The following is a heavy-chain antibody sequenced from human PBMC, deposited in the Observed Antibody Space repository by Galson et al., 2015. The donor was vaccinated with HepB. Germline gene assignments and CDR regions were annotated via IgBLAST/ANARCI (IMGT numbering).Heavy chain of an antibody. D-gene: IGHD3-9*01. V-gene: IGHV3-66*01. J-gene: IGHJ6*02. CDR2: IYSGGTT. CDR3: ARSILTGYHGYSYFGMDV. CDR1: GFTISRTH. Sequence: SLRLSCAASGFTISRTHISWVRQAPGKGLEWASIIYSGGTTYYADSVKGRFNISRDNSKNTLFLQMNSLRAEDTAVYYCARSILTGYHGYSYFGMDVWGQGTTVTVSS.